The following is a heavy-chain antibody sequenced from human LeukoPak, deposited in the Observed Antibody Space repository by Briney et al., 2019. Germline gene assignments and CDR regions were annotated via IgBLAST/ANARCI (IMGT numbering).Heavy chain of an antibody. Sequence: PGGSLRLSCAASGFTFSDFRMSWVRQAPGKGLEWVASVKQDGTEKYYVDSVKGRFTISRDNAKNSLYLQMNSLRAEDTAIYYCARVRGYSGYAFDYWGQGTPVTVSS. V-gene: IGHV3-7*04. CDR3: ARVRGYSGYAFDY. CDR2: VKQDGTEK. J-gene: IGHJ4*02. CDR1: GFTFSDFR. D-gene: IGHD5-12*01.